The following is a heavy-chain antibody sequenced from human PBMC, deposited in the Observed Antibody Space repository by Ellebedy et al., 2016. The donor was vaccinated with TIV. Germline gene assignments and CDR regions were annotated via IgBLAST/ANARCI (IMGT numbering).Heavy chain of an antibody. CDR3: AKGGGWDFDP. CDR2: ISGSGGST. D-gene: IGHD1-26*01. V-gene: IGHV3-23*01. Sequence: GESLKISXAASGFTFSNYHMHWVRQAPGKGLEWVSAISGSGGSTYYADSVKGRFTISRDNSKNTLYLQMNSLRAEDTAVYYCAKGGGWDFDPWGQGTLVTVSS. CDR1: GFTFSNYH. J-gene: IGHJ5*02.